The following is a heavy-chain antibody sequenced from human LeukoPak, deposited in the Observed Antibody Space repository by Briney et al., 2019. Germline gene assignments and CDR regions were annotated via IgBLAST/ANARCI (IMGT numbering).Heavy chain of an antibody. V-gene: IGHV3-7*01. CDR1: GFTFSSCW. CDR2: IKQDGSEK. J-gene: IGHJ4*02. Sequence: AGGSLRLSCAASGFTFSSCWMSWVRQAPGKGLEWVANIKQDGSEKYYVDSVKGRFTISRDNAKNSLYLQMNSLRAEDTAVYYCASGSYYWGQGTLVAVSS. D-gene: IGHD1-26*01. CDR3: ASGSYY.